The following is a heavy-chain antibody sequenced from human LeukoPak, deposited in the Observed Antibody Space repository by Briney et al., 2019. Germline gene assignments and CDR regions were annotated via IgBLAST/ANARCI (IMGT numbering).Heavy chain of an antibody. D-gene: IGHD2-15*01. CDR2: VWYDGSKE. Sequence: PGRSLRLSCAASGFTFSSYGMHWVRQCPGKGLEWVAVVWYDGSKEYYADSVKGRFTVSRDNSKNTLYLQMNTLRVEDTAVYYCATGDGVGHCSGDSCSFFWGQGTQVTVSS. J-gene: IGHJ4*02. CDR3: ATGDGVGHCSGDSCSFF. CDR1: GFTFSSYG. V-gene: IGHV3-33*01.